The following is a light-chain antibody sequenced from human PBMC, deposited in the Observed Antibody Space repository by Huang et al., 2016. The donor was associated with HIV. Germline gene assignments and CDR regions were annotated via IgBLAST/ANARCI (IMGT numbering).Light chain of an antibody. J-gene: IGKJ3*01. Sequence: ELVFTQSPATLSLSPGKRATLSCRASQRINNYLSWSQQKPGQAPRLLIYDASNRATGIPARFSGSGSGTDFSLTISSLEPEYFAVYYCQLRSNWLFTFGPGTKVDI. CDR3: QLRSNWLFT. CDR1: QRINNY. CDR2: DAS. V-gene: IGKV3-11*01.